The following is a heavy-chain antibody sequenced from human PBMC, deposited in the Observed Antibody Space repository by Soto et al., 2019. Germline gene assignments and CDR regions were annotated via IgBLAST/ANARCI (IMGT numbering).Heavy chain of an antibody. CDR1: GDSVSSNSSA. J-gene: IGHJ4*02. D-gene: IGHD2-15*01. Sequence: PSQTLSLTCAISGDSVSSNSSAWNWFRQSPARVLEWLGRTYYRSKWYNDYAVSVRSRIIINPETSKNLFSLQLNSVTPEDTAVYYCARAERYISAYSRDYWGQGRLVTGS. CDR2: TYYRSKWYN. CDR3: ARAERYISAYSRDY. V-gene: IGHV6-1*01.